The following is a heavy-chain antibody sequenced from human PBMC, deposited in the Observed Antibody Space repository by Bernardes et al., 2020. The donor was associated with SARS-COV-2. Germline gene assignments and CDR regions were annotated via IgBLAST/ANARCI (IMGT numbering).Heavy chain of an antibody. D-gene: IGHD6-13*01. CDR2: IIPILGIA. CDR3: ARVLGIAAGIDY. J-gene: IGHJ4*02. Sequence: SVKVSCKASGGTFSSYAISWVRQAPGQGLEWMGRIIPILGIANYAQKFQGRVTITADKSTSTAYMELSSLRSEDTAVYYCARVLGIAAGIDYWGQGTLVTVSS. V-gene: IGHV1-69*04. CDR1: GGTFSSYA.